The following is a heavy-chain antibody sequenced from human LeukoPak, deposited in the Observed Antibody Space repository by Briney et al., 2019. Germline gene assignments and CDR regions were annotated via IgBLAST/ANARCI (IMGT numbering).Heavy chain of an antibody. CDR1: GFSFSNYA. CDR3: ARESRGSYFDY. J-gene: IGHJ4*02. D-gene: IGHD3-16*01. Sequence: GGSLRLSCAASGFSFSNYAMHWVRQAPGKGLEWVAVISYDGSNKYYADFVKGRFTISRDNSKNTLYLQMNSLRAEDTAVYYCARESRGSYFDYWGQGTLVTVSS. CDR2: ISYDGSNK. V-gene: IGHV3-30*04.